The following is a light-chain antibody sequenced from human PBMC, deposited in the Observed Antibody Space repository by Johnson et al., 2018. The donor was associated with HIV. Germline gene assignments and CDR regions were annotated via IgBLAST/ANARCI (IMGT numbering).Light chain of an antibody. Sequence: QSVLTQAPSVSAAPGQKVTISCSGSSSNIGNKYVSWYQQLPGTAPKLLIYENTKRPSGIPDRFSGSKSGTSATLGLTGTHTGDVADYYCGTWDTSLSAGGVFGSGTKVTVL. CDR3: GTWDTSLSAGGV. J-gene: IGLJ1*01. CDR1: SSNIGNKY. CDR2: ENT. V-gene: IGLV1-51*02.